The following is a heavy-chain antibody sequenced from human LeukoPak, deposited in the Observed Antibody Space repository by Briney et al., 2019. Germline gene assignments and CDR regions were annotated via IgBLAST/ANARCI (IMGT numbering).Heavy chain of an antibody. Sequence: PGGSPRLSCAASGFTFSSYWMSWVRQAPGKGLEWVANIKQDGSEKYYVDSVKGRFTISRDNAKNSLYLQTNSLRAEDTAVYYCARAKGFWSGYYKYYFDYWGQGTLVTVSS. V-gene: IGHV3-7*01. CDR1: GFTFSSYW. CDR2: IKQDGSEK. CDR3: ARAKGFWSGYYKYYFDY. J-gene: IGHJ4*02. D-gene: IGHD3-3*01.